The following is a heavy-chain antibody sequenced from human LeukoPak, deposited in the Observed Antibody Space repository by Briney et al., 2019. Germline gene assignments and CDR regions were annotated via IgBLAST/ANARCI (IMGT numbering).Heavy chain of an antibody. CDR2: IRSKANSYAT. V-gene: IGHV3-73*01. Sequence: GGSLRLSCAASGFTFSGSAMHWVRQASGKGLEWVGRIRSKANSYATAYAASVKGRFTISRDDSKNTAYLQLNSLKTEDTAVYYCTRHQPVAGWGQGTLVTVSS. CDR1: GFTFSGSA. CDR3: TRHQPVAG. D-gene: IGHD6-19*01. J-gene: IGHJ4*02.